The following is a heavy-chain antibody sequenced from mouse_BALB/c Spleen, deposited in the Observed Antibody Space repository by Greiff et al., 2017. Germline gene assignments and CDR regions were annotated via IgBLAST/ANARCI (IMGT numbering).Heavy chain of an antibody. J-gene: IGHJ2*01. Sequence: EVQLVESGGGLVQPGGSLKLSCAASGFTFSSYGMSWVRQTPDKRLELVATINSNGGSTYYPDSVKGRFTISRDNAKNTLYLQMSSLKSEDTAMYYCARERVDYWGQGTTLTVSS. V-gene: IGHV5-6-3*01. CDR3: ARERVDY. CDR2: INSNGGST. CDR1: GFTFSSYG.